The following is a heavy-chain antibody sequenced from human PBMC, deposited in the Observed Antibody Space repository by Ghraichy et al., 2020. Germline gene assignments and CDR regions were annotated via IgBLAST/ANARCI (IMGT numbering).Heavy chain of an antibody. J-gene: IGHJ4*02. D-gene: IGHD3-10*01. CDR1: GYSFSSYE. CDR2: ISSIGNTI. CDR3: AREGPGGMIDY. Sequence: SCAASGYSFSSYEMNWVRQAPGKGPEWVAYISSIGNTIYYADSVKGRFTISRDNAKNSLYLQMNSLRAEDTAVYYCAREGPGGMIDYWGQGTLVTVSS. V-gene: IGHV3-48*03.